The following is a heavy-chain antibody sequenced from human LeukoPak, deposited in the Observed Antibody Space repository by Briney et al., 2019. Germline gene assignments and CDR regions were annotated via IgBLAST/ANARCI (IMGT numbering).Heavy chain of an antibody. V-gene: IGHV1-18*01. CDR3: ASDGVSGTTVTTMGLMGY. CDR2: ISAYNGNT. D-gene: IGHD4-17*01. CDR1: GYTFTSYG. Sequence: GASVKVSCKASGYTFTSYGISWVRQAPGQGLEWMGWISAYNGNTNYAQKLQGRVTMTTDTSTSTAYMELRSLRSDDAAVYYCASDGVSGTTVTTMGLMGYWGQGTLVTVSS. J-gene: IGHJ4*02.